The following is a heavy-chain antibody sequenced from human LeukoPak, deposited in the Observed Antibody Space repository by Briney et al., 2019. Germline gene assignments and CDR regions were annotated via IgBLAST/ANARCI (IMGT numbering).Heavy chain of an antibody. CDR3: ARHASRAGRRIDY. J-gene: IGHJ4*02. Sequence: SETLSLTCTVSGYSISTSSYYWGWIRQPPGKGLEWIGTIYYSGSTYYNPSLTSRVTISVDTSKNQFSLKLSSVTAADTAVYYCARHASRAGRRIDYWGQGTLVTVSS. D-gene: IGHD5-24*01. V-gene: IGHV4-39*01. CDR2: IYYSGST. CDR1: GYSISTSSYY.